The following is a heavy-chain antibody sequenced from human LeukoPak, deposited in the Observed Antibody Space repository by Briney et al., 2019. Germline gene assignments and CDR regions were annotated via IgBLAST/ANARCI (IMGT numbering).Heavy chain of an antibody. V-gene: IGHV4-59*01. J-gene: IGHJ2*01. CDR3: ARDIDSSGYSYWYFDL. CDR2: IYYSGSI. CDR1: GGSISSYY. D-gene: IGHD3-22*01. Sequence: KPSETLSLTCTVSGGSISSYYWSWIRQPPGKGLEWIGYIYYSGSINYNPSLKSRVTISVDTSKNQFSLKLSSVTAADTAVYYCARDIDSSGYSYWYFDLWGRGTLVTVSS.